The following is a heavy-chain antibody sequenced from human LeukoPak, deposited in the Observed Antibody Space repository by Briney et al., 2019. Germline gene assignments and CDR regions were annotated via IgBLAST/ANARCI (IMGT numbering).Heavy chain of an antibody. CDR2: LSGSGIST. J-gene: IGHJ4*02. CDR1: GFTFSSYA. Sequence: GGSLRLSCAASGFTFSSYAMSWVRQAPGKGLEWVSALSGSGISTYYADSVRGRFTISRDNSKNTLYLQMNSLRAEDTAVYCCAKDRHYDSSGYYVVPGRRGFDYWGQGTLVTVSS. CDR3: AKDRHYDSSGYYVVPGRRGFDY. D-gene: IGHD3-22*01. V-gene: IGHV3-23*01.